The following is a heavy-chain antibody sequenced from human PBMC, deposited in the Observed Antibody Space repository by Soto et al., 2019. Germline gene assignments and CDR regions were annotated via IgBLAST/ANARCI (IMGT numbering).Heavy chain of an antibody. CDR1: GYTFTGYY. J-gene: IGHJ6*02. CDR2: INPNSGGT. Sequence: ASVKVSCKASGYTFTGYYMHWVRQAPGQGLEWMGWINPNSGGTNYAQKFQGWVTMTRDTSISTAYMELSRLRSDDTAVYYCARSPSGPYYYYYYGMDVWGQGTTVTVSS. CDR3: ARSPSGPYYYYYYGMDV. V-gene: IGHV1-2*04. D-gene: IGHD6-19*01.